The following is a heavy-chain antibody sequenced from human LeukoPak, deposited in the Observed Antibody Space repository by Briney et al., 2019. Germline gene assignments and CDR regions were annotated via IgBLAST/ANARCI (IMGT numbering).Heavy chain of an antibody. CDR1: GYTFTGYY. CDR2: IIPILGIA. CDR3: ARDRNPAGHFDY. V-gene: IGHV1-69*04. Sequence: SVKVSCKASGYTFTGYYMHWVRQAPGQGLEWMGRIIPILGIANYAQKFQGRVTITADKSTSTAYMGLSSLRSEDTAVYYCARDRNPAGHFDYWGQGTLVTVSS. J-gene: IGHJ4*02.